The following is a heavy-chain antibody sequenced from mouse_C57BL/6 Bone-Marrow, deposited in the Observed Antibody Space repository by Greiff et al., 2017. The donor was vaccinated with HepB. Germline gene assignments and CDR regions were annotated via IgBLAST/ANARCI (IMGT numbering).Heavy chain of an antibody. CDR1: GFSFNTYA. CDR2: IRSKSNNYAT. J-gene: IGHJ4*01. D-gene: IGHD1-1*01. V-gene: IGHV10-1*01. Sequence: EVKLQESGGGLVQPKGSLKLSCAASGFSFNTYAMNWVRQAPGKGLEWVARIRSKSNNYATYYADSVKDRFTISRDDSESMLYLQMNNLKTEDTAMYYCVSWDYGSSPYYAMDYWGQGTSVTVSS. CDR3: VSWDYGSSPYYAMDY.